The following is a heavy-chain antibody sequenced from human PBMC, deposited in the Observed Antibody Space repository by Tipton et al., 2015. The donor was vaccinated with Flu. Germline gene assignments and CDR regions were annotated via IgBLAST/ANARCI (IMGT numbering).Heavy chain of an antibody. CDR1: SFTFSSYW. Sequence: SLRLSCTASSFTFSSYWMDWVRQAPGKGLEWVANINQGGSERYYVDSVKGRFTISRDNAKRSLYLQLDSLRAEDTGVYYCSISLNSWGQGTLVTVSP. V-gene: IGHV3-7*01. CDR3: SISLNS. J-gene: IGHJ5*02. CDR2: INQGGSER.